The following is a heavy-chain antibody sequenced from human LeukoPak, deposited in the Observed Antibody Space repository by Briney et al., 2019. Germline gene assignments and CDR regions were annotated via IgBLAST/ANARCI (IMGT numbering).Heavy chain of an antibody. V-gene: IGHV3-21*01. D-gene: IGHD6-19*01. CDR3: ARQGAVAGMSFDY. CDR2: ISSSSSYI. Sequence: AGGSLRLSCAASGFTFSSYSMNWVRQAPGKGLEWVSSISSSSSYIYYADSVKGRFTISRDNAKNSLYLQMNSLRAEDTAVYYCARQGAVAGMSFDYWGQGTLVTVSS. J-gene: IGHJ4*02. CDR1: GFTFSSYS.